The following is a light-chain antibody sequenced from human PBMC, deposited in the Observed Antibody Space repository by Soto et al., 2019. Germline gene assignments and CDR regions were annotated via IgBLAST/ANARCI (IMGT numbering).Light chain of an antibody. CDR2: GAS. CDR3: QQYYNRRT. CDR1: HSVSID. Sequence: EILMTQSPATVSVSPGERATLSCRASHSVSIDLAWYQHRPGQAPRLLIYGASTRATGIPDRFSGSGSGTEFTLTISSLQSEDLAVYYCQQYYNRRTFGQATKVDIK. V-gene: IGKV3-15*01. J-gene: IGKJ1*01.